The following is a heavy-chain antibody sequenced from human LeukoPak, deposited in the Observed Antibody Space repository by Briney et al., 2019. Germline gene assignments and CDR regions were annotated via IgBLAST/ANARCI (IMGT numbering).Heavy chain of an antibody. Sequence: SGTLSLTCTVSGGSISSYYWSWIRQSAGKGLEWIGRIYTSGSTNYNPSLKSRVTMSVDTSKNQLSLKLRSVTAADTAVYFCAKEGYCSGGSCYSYYYYYYMDVWGKGTTVTISS. CDR1: GGSISSYY. J-gene: IGHJ6*03. D-gene: IGHD2-15*01. V-gene: IGHV4-4*07. CDR3: AKEGYCSGGSCYSYYYYYYMDV. CDR2: IYTSGST.